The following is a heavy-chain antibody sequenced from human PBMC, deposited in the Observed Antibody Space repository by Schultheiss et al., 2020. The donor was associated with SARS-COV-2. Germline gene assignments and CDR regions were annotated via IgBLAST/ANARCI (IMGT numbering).Heavy chain of an antibody. CDR1: GFTFSSYS. CDR2: ISSSSSTI. J-gene: IGHJ6*03. V-gene: IGHV3-48*01. D-gene: IGHD3-3*01. Sequence: GGSLRLSCAASGFTFSSYSMNWVRQAPGKGLEWVSYISSSSSTIYYADSVKGRFTISRDNSKNTLYLQMNSLRAEDTAVYYCAKSHYDFWSGYYTTYYYYYMDVWGKGTTVTVSS. CDR3: AKSHYDFWSGYYTTYYYYYMDV.